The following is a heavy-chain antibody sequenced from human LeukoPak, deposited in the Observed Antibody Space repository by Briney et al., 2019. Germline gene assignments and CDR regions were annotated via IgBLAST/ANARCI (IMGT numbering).Heavy chain of an antibody. CDR3: AKDRRGSSGYYSGFDY. V-gene: IGHV3-30-3*01. J-gene: IGHJ4*02. D-gene: IGHD3-22*01. CDR1: RFTFSSYA. CDR2: ITYDGSNK. Sequence: GGSLRLSCAASRFTFSSYAIHWVRQPPGKGLEWVAVITYDGSNKYYADSVKGRFTISRDNSKNTLYLQMNSLRAEDTAVYYCAKDRRGSSGYYSGFDYWGQGTLVTVSS.